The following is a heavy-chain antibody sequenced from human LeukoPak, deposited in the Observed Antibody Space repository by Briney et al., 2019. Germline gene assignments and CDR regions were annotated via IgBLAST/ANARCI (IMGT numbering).Heavy chain of an antibody. CDR1: GFTISTYG. V-gene: IGHV3-23*01. J-gene: IGHJ4*02. CDR3: AKSVYHSGNY. Sequence: GGSLRLSCAASGFTISTYGMSWVRQAPGKGLEWVSSISGGTTYYTDSVKGRFTISRDNSKNTVSLQMNSLRAEDTAVYYCAKSVYHSGNYWGQGTLVTVSS. D-gene: IGHD3-10*01. CDR2: ISGGTT.